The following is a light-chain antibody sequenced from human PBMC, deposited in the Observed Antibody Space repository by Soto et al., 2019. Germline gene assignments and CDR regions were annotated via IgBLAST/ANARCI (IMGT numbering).Light chain of an antibody. CDR2: NNN. V-gene: IGLV1-47*02. J-gene: IGLJ3*02. CDR3: AAWDDSLSGPV. CDR1: SSNIGRNH. Sequence: QPVLTQPPSVSGTPGQRVTISCSGSSSNIGRNHVYWYQQLPGTAPQVVIYNNNQRPSGVPDRFSGSKSGTSASLAISGLRSEDEADYHCAAWDDSLSGPVFGGGTKVTVL.